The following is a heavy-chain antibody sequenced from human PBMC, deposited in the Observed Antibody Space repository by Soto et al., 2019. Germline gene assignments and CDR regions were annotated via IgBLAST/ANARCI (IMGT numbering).Heavy chain of an antibody. J-gene: IGHJ4*02. CDR3: TAGSPFNY. V-gene: IGHV3-15*01. Sequence: AGSLRLSCAASGFTSNTAWLTWVRQAQGKGLGWVGRIKGKPDGGATDYAALVEGRFMISRDDSHKTVFLQRNSLKTDDTAVYYCTAGSPFNYWGPGTLVTVSS. CDR2: IKGKPDGGAT. CDR1: GFTSNTAW.